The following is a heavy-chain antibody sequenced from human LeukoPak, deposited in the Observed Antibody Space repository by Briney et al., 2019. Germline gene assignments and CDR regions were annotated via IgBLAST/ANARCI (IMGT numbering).Heavy chain of an antibody. D-gene: IGHD3-22*01. CDR2: ISAYNGNT. J-gene: IGHJ6*03. CDR3: ARGPGGRRGYYPLEDSYYYYYMDV. V-gene: IGHV1-18*01. CDR1: GYTFTSYG. Sequence: ASVKVSCKASGYTFTSYGISWVRQAPGQGLEWMGWISAYNGNTNYAQKLQGRVTMTTDISTSTAYMELRSLRSDDTAVYYCARGPGGRRGYYPLEDSYYYYYMDVWGKGTTVTVSS.